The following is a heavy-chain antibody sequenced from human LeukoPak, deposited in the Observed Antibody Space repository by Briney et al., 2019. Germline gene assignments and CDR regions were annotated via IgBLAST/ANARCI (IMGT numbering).Heavy chain of an antibody. CDR2: INPSGGST. J-gene: IGHJ4*02. D-gene: IGHD3-22*01. V-gene: IGHV1-46*01. Sequence: ASVKVSCKASGYTFSSNYMHWVRQAPGQGLEWMGIINPSGGSTNYAQKFQGRVTMTRDTSTSTVYMELSSLRSEDTAVYYCARDPPSYGSKSGETSGYWGQGTLVTVSS. CDR3: ARDPPSYGSKSGETSGY. CDR1: GYTFSSNY.